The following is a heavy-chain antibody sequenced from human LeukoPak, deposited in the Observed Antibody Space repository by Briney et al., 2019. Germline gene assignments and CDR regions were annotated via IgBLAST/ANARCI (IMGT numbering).Heavy chain of an antibody. CDR2: ISYDGSNK. J-gene: IGHJ4*02. CDR3: AKDRSGYSSGWTFDY. CDR1: GFTFSSYG. V-gene: IGHV3-30*18. Sequence: SGGSLRLSCAASGFTFSSYGMHWVRQAPGKGLEWVAVISYDGSNKYYADSVKGRFTISRDNSKNTLYLQMNSLRAEDTAVYYCAKDRSGYSSGWTFDYWGQGTPVTVSS. D-gene: IGHD6-19*01.